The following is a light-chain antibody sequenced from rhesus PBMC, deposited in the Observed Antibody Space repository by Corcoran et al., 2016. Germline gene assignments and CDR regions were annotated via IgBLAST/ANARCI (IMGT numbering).Light chain of an antibody. CDR2: KAS. V-gene: IGKV1-22*01. Sequence: DIQMTQSPSSLSASVGDTVTITCRASQSISSWLAWYQQKPGKAPKHLIYKASSLQSGVPSRFRGSGYGTDFTLTISSLQSEDFATYYCQQYSSSPFTFGPGTKLDIK. CDR1: QSISSW. J-gene: IGKJ3*01. CDR3: QQYSSSPFT.